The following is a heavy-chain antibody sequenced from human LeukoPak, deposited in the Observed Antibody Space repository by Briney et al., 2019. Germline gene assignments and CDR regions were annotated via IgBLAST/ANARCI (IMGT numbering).Heavy chain of an antibody. CDR3: AKDSWYCSSTSCYVDY. J-gene: IGHJ4*02. D-gene: IGHD2-2*01. CDR2: INPSGGST. V-gene: IGHV1-46*01. Sequence: ASVKVSCKASGYTFTSYYMHWVRQAPGQGLEWMGIINPSGGSTSYAQKFQGRVTMTRDTSTSTVYMELSSLRSEDTAVYYCAKDSWYCSSTSCYVDYWGQGTLVTVSS. CDR1: GYTFTSYY.